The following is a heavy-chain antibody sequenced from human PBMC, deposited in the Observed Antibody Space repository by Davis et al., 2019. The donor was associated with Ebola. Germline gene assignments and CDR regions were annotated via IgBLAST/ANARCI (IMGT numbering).Heavy chain of an antibody. CDR1: GGTFSDYT. V-gene: IGHV1-69*05. J-gene: IGHJ4*02. CDR2: IIPNSGSA. D-gene: IGHD1-1*01. CDR3: ARAQFPTTSDH. Sequence: AASVKVSCKASGGTFSDYTFSWVRRAPGQGLEWMGGIIPNSGSANYAQKFQGRVTITRDTSASTAYMELSSLRSEDTAVYYCARAQFPTTSDHWGQGTLVTVSS.